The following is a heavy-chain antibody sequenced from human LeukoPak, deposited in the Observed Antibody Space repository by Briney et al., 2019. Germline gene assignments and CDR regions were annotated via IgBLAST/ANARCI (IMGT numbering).Heavy chain of an antibody. J-gene: IGHJ3*02. D-gene: IGHD2-2*02. CDR2: IYTSGST. CDR3: ARETGYCSSTSCYNHDAFDI. V-gene: IGHV4-61*02. Sequence: SQTLSLTCTVSGGSISSGSYYWRWIRQPAGTGLEWVGRIYTSGSTNYNPSLKSRVTISVDTSKNQFSLKLSSVTAADTAVYYCARETGYCSSTSCYNHDAFDIWGQGTMVTVSS. CDR1: GGSISSGSYY.